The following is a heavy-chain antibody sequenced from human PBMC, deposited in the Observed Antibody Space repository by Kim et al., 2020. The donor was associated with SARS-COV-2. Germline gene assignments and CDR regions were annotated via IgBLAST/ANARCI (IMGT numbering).Heavy chain of an antibody. V-gene: IGHV3-15*01. CDR3: TTGARDSGFLFDY. D-gene: IGHD3-22*01. J-gene: IGHJ4*02. Sequence: YAAPGKGRFTSSRDDSRNTLYLQMDSLKTEDTAVYYCTTGARDSGFLFDYWGQGTLVTVSS.